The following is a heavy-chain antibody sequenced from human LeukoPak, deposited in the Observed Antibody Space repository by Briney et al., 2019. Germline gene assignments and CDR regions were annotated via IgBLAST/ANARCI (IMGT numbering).Heavy chain of an antibody. CDR3: ARDRGYCSGGSCYGGSWFDP. D-gene: IGHD2-15*01. CDR1: GYSISSGYY. CDR2: IYHSGST. J-gene: IGHJ5*02. V-gene: IGHV4-38-2*02. Sequence: SETLSLTCTVPGYSISSGYYWGWIRPPPGKGLEWIGSIYHSGSTYYNPSLKSRVTISVDTSKNQFSLKLSPVTAADTAVYYCARDRGYCSGGSCYGGSWFDPWGQGTLVTVSS.